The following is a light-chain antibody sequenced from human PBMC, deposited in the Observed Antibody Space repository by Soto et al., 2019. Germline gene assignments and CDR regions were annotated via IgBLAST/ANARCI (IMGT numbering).Light chain of an antibody. J-gene: IGKJ4*01. V-gene: IGKV3-15*01. CDR2: DAS. CDR1: QSVNSN. Sequence: EIVMTQSPATLSVSPGERATLSCRASQSVNSNLAWYRQKPGQAPRLLIPDASTRATGVPARFSGSGSGTDFTLTISSLQSEDSGIYYCQQYNFWPPLTFGGGTKVEIK. CDR3: QQYNFWPPLT.